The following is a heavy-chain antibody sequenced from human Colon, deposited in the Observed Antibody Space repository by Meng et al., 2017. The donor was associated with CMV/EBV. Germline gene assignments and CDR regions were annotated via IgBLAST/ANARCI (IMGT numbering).Heavy chain of an antibody. CDR3: AKDLETTGAIMDY. J-gene: IGHJ4*02. CDR1: GFTFSSYG. Sequence: CDASGFTFSSYGMHWVRQAPGKGLEWVAIISYDRSNKYYTDSVKGRFTISRDNSKNTLYLQMNSLRAEDTAVYYCAKDLETTGAIMDYWGQGTLVTVSS. CDR2: ISYDRSNK. D-gene: IGHD2-21*01. V-gene: IGHV3-30*18.